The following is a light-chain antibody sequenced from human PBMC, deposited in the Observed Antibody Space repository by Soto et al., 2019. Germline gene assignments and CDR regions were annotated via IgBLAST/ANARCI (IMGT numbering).Light chain of an antibody. V-gene: IGKV1-39*01. CDR3: QQSYSTPQT. CDR2: AAS. Sequence: DIQMTQSPSSLSASVGDRVTITCRASQSISSYLNWYQQKPGKAPKLLIYAASTLQSGVPPRFSGSGSGTDFTLTISSLQPEEFATYYCQQSYSTPQTFGQGTKVEIK. J-gene: IGKJ1*01. CDR1: QSISSY.